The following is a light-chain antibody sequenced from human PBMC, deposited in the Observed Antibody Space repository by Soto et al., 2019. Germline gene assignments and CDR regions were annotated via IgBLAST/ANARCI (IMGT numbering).Light chain of an antibody. V-gene: IGLV2-23*01. CDR1: SSEVGNYNL. CDR3: CSYAGSSTYV. Sequence: QSALTQPASVSGSAGQSITISCTGTSSEVGNYNLVSWYLHHPGKAPTLLIYEDTKRPSGVSNRFSGSRSGNTASLTVSGLQAEDETDYYCCSYAGSSTYVFGTGTKLPVL. J-gene: IGLJ1*01. CDR2: EDT.